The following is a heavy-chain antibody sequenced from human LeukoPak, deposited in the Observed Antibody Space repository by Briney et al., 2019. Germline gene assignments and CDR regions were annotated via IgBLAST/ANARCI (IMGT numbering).Heavy chain of an antibody. CDR1: GFTVSTDH. CDR3: ARVWELSFDH. D-gene: IGHD1-26*01. Sequence: GGSLRLSCAASGFTVSTDHMSWVRQAPGKGLEWVAVSYSGGSRQYAESVKGRFIISRDNSKNMLYLQMNSLRAEDTALYYCARVWELSFDHWGQGTLVTVSS. J-gene: IGHJ4*02. CDR2: SYSGGSR. V-gene: IGHV3-53*01.